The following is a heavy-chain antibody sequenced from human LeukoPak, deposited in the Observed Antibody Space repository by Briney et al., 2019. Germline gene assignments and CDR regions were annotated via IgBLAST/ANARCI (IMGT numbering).Heavy chain of an antibody. Sequence: SETLSLTCAVYGGSFSGYYWGWIRQPPGKGLEWIGEINHSGSTNYNPSLKSRVTISVDTSKNQFSLRLSSVTAADTAVYYCARGAWTSYEGTTHIDYWGQGNLVTVSS. CDR1: GGSFSGYY. CDR3: ARGAWTSYEGTTHIDY. D-gene: IGHD1-7*01. V-gene: IGHV4-34*01. J-gene: IGHJ4*02. CDR2: INHSGST.